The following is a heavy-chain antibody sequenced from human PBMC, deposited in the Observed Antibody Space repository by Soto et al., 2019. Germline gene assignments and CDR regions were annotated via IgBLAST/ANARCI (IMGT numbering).Heavy chain of an antibody. J-gene: IGHJ4*02. CDR2: ISGGGGST. CDR3: AKDRTVTTCVFDY. CDR1: GFTFSSYA. V-gene: IGHV3-23*01. D-gene: IGHD4-4*01. Sequence: GESLKISCAASGFTFSSYAMSWVRQAPGKGLEWVSAISGGGGSTYYADSVKGRFTISRDNSKNTLYLQMNSLRAEDTAVYYCAKDRTVTTCVFDYWGQGTLVTVSS.